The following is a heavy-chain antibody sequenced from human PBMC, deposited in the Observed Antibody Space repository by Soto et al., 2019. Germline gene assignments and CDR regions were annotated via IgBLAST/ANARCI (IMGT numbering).Heavy chain of an antibody. CDR1: GGSISGSNW. V-gene: IGHV4-4*02. CDR3: ARGFLRGYCSGGSCYLVY. J-gene: IGHJ4*02. CDR2: IYHSGST. D-gene: IGHD2-15*01. Sequence: SETLSLTCAVSGGSISGSNWWSWVRQPPGKGLEWIGEIYHSGSTNYNPSLKSRVTISVDKSKNQFSLKLSSVTAAVTAVYYCARGFLRGYCSGGSCYLVYWGQGTLVTVSS.